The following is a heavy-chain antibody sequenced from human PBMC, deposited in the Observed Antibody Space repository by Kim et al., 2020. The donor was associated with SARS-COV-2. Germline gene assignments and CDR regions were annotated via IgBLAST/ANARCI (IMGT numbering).Heavy chain of an antibody. Sequence: SETLSLTCTVSGGSISSSSYYWGWIRQPPGKGLEWIGSIYYSGSTYYNPSLKSRVTISVDTSKNQFSLKLSSVTAADTAVYYCARRAARLIFDYWGQGTLVTVSS. CDR3: ARRAARLIFDY. CDR2: IYYSGST. J-gene: IGHJ4*02. CDR1: GGSISSSSYY. V-gene: IGHV4-39*01. D-gene: IGHD6-6*01.